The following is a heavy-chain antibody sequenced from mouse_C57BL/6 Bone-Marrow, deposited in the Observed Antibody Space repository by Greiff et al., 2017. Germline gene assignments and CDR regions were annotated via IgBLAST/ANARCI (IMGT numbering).Heavy chain of an antibody. J-gene: IGHJ1*03. Sequence: QVQLQQPGAELVKPGASVKLSCKASGYTFTSYWMHWVKQRPGQGLEWIGMIHPNSGSTNYNEKFKSKATLTVDKSSSTAYMQLSSLTSEDSAVYYCARGPDFHWYFDVWGTGTTVTVSS. CDR2: IHPNSGST. CDR1: GYTFTSYW. CDR3: ARGPDFHWYFDV. V-gene: IGHV1-64*01.